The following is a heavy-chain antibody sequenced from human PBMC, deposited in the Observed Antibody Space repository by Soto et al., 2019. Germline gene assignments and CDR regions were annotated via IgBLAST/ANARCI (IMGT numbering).Heavy chain of an antibody. V-gene: IGHV3-21*01. CDR2: ISSSSSYI. J-gene: IGHJ4*02. D-gene: IGHD2-2*01. Sequence: PAGSLRLSCAASGFTFSSYSMNWVRQAPGKGLEWVSSISSSSSYIYYADSVKGRFTISRDNAKNSLYLQMNSLTAEDTAVYYCERSTSSYGDSDYWGQGTLVTVSS. CDR3: ERSTSSYGDSDY. CDR1: GFTFSSYS.